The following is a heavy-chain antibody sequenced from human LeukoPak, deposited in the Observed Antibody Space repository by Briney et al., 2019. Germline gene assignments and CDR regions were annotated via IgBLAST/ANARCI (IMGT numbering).Heavy chain of an antibody. CDR1: GFTFSSYG. J-gene: IGHJ4*02. V-gene: IGHV3-30*02. D-gene: IGHD6-19*01. Sequence: PGGSLRLSCAASGFTFSSYGMHWVRQAPGKGLEWVAFIRYDGSNKYYVDSVKGRFTISRDNSKLYLQMNSLRAEDTAVYYCAKKGYSNGWRDSYYFDCWGQGTLVTVSS. CDR2: IRYDGSNK. CDR3: AKKGYSNGWRDSYYFDC.